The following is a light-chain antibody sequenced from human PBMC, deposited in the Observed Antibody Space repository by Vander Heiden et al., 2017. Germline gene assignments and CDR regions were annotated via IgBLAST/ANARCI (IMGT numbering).Light chain of an antibody. CDR2: EVS. V-gene: IGLV2-11*01. CDR1: SSDVGGYNY. J-gene: IGLJ3*02. Sequence: QSALTQPRSVSGSPGQSVTISSTGTSSDVGGYNYVSWYKQHPCKAPKLMFYEVSKRPSGVPDLFSGSKSGNTASLTISGLQAEDEADYYCCSYAGSYTWVFGGGTKLTVL. CDR3: CSYAGSYTWV.